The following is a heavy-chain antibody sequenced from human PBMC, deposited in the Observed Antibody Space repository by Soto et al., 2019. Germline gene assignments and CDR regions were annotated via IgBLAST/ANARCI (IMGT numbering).Heavy chain of an antibody. CDR3: AREGYSYGFDI. CDR2: ISYDGSNK. Sequence: QVQLVESGGGVVQPGRSLRLSCAASGFTFSSYAMHWVRQAPGKGLEWVAVISYDGSNKYYADSVKGRFTISRDNSKNALELQMNSLRAEDTAVYYCAREGYSYGFDIWGQGTMVTVSS. D-gene: IGHD5-18*01. J-gene: IGHJ3*02. CDR1: GFTFSSYA. V-gene: IGHV3-30-3*01.